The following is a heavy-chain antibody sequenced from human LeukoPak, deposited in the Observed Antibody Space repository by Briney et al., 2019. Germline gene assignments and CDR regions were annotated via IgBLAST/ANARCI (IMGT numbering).Heavy chain of an antibody. D-gene: IGHD4-4*01. CDR1: GFTFSSYA. CDR3: AREIMVTVSNWFDP. J-gene: IGHJ5*02. V-gene: IGHV3-30-3*01. Sequence: GGSLRLSCAASGFTFSSYAMHWVRQVPGKGLEWVAVISYDTSAKYYADSVKGRFTVSRDNSKNTLYLQMNGLRAEDTAVYYCAREIMVTVSNWFDPWGQGTLVTVSS. CDR2: ISYDTSAK.